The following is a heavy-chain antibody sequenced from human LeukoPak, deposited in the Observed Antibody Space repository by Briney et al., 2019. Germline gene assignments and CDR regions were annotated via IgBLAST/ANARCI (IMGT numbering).Heavy chain of an antibody. V-gene: IGHV3-21*01. CDR3: ASELYPDAFDI. J-gene: IGHJ3*02. D-gene: IGHD2-8*01. Sequence: GGSLRLSCAASGFTFSSYGMNWVRQAPGKGLEWVSSISSSSSYIYYADSVKGRFTISRDNAKNSLYLQMNSLRAEDTAVYYCASELYPDAFDIWGQGTMVTVSS. CDR2: ISSSSSYI. CDR1: GFTFSSYG.